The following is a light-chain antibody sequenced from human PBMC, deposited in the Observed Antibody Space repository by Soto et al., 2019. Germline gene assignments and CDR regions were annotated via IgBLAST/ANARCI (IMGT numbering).Light chain of an antibody. CDR3: SSYTSSSRGV. CDR2: EVR. V-gene: IGLV2-14*01. J-gene: IGLJ2*01. CDR1: MRDVGAYNL. Sequence: QSALTQPASVSGSAGQSITISCSGTMRDVGAYNLVSWYQQHPGTAPKLIIYEVRNRPSGISSRFSGSRSGNTASLTISGLQSEDEGDYYCSSYTSSSRGVFGGGTKLTVL.